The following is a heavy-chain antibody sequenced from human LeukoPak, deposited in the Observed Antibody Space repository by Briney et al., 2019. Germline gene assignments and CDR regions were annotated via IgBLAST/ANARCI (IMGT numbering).Heavy chain of an antibody. D-gene: IGHD4-17*01. J-gene: IGHJ4*02. CDR1: GGSVSSYY. CDR3: ARAYGDADY. Sequence: SETLSLTCTVSGGSVSSYYWSWIRQPPGKGLEWIGYIYTSGSTNYNPSLKSRVTISVDTSKNQFSLKLTSVTAADTAVYYCARAYGDADYWGQGTLVTVSS. V-gene: IGHV4-4*09. CDR2: IYTSGST.